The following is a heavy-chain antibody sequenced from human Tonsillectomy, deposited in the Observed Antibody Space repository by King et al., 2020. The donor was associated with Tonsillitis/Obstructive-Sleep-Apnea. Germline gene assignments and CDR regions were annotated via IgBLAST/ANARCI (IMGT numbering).Heavy chain of an antibody. V-gene: IGHV1-69*12. CDR3: AGNFDSGGYYSQLPFDL. CDR1: GDTFRNFA. CDR2: NIPIAGTP. D-gene: IGHD3-22*01. J-gene: IGHJ4*02. Sequence: VQLVQSGAEVKKPGSSVKVSCKATGDTFRNFALSWVRQAPGQGLEWMGGNIPIAGTPHYAQKFQGRAAITADESASTVYMELSSLISEDTAVYYCAGNFDSGGYYSQLPFDLWGQGTLVTVSS.